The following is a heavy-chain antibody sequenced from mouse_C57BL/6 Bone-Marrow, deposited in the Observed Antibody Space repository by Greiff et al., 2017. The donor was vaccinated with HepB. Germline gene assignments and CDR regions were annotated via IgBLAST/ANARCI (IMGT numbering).Heavy chain of an antibody. CDR2: INPYNGGT. CDR3: ARRNYYYGSRRDY. CDR1: GYTFTDYY. Sequence: EVQLQQSGPVLVKPGASVKMSCKASGYTFTDYYMNWVKQSHGKSLEWIGVINPYNGGTSYNQKFKGKATLTVDKSSSTAYMELNSLTSEDSAVYNCARRNYYYGSRRDYWGQGTTLTVSS. V-gene: IGHV1-19*01. D-gene: IGHD1-1*01. J-gene: IGHJ2*01.